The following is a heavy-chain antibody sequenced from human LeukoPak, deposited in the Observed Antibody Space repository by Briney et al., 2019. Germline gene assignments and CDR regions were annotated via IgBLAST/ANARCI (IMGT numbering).Heavy chain of an antibody. CDR2: MNPKTGNT. CDR3: VRIDYSNAFDI. Sequence: ASVKVSCKASGYTFSNFDINWVRQATGQGLEWMGWMNPKTGNTGSAQKLQGRVTISGDTSISTAYMELSSLRSEDTAVYYCVRIDYSNAFDIWGQGTMVTVSS. J-gene: IGHJ3*02. CDR1: GYTFSNFD. V-gene: IGHV1-8*01. D-gene: IGHD4-11*01.